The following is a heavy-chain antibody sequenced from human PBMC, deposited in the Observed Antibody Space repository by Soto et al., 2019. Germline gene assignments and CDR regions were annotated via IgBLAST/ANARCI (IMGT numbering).Heavy chain of an antibody. CDR1: GYTFTNYD. Sequence: QVQVVQSGAEVKKPGASVKVSCKPSGYTFTNYDLHCVRQAPGQRHEWMGWINASNGYTKYSQKFQGRVTITRDTCASTADMGVSSLRSEDTAVYYCAREGCTTGVCYGWWYFDLWGRVTLVTVAS. D-gene: IGHD2-8*01. CDR3: AREGCTTGVCYGWWYFDL. CDR2: INASNGYT. J-gene: IGHJ2*01. V-gene: IGHV1-3*01.